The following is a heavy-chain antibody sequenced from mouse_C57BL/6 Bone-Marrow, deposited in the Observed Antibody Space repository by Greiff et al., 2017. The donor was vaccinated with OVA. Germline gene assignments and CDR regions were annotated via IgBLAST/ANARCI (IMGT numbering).Heavy chain of an antibody. D-gene: IGHD1-1*01. J-gene: IGHJ4*01. Sequence: EVKLVESGPGLVKPSQSLSLTCSVTGYSITSGYYWNWIRQFPGNKLEWMGYISYDGSNNYNPSLKNRISITRDTSKNQFFLKLNSVTTEDTATYYCAKGEVENYAMDYWGQGTSVTVSS. CDR2: ISYDGSN. CDR3: AKGEVENYAMDY. CDR1: GYSITSGYY. V-gene: IGHV3-6*01.